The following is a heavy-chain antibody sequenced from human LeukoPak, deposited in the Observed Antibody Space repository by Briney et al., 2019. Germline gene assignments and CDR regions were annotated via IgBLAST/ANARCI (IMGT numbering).Heavy chain of an antibody. Sequence: SETLSLTCTVSGGSISSGDYYWSWIRQPPGKGLEWIGYIYYSGSTYYNPSLKSRVTISVDTSKNQFSLKLSSVTAADTAVYYCARHRYYDFWRGPVHYYYMDVWGKGTTVTVSS. CDR3: ARHRYYDFWRGPVHYYYMDV. D-gene: IGHD3-3*01. V-gene: IGHV4-30-4*08. J-gene: IGHJ6*03. CDR2: IYYSGST. CDR1: GGSISSGDYY.